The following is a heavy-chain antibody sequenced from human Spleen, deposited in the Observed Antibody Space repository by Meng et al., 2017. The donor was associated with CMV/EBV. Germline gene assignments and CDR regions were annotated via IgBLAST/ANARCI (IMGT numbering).Heavy chain of an antibody. Sequence: QGGAALLKPSETLAPHCDGHVGSVSGYHWSWIRQPPGKGLGVVGEINHSGSTNYNPSLKSRVTISGETSKNQFSLKLSSVTAADTAVYYCARGRTTVTTDENWFDPWGQGTLVTVSS. CDR2: INHSGST. CDR1: VGSVSGYH. D-gene: IGHD4-17*01. J-gene: IGHJ5*02. CDR3: ARGRTTVTTDENWFDP. V-gene: IGHV4-34*02.